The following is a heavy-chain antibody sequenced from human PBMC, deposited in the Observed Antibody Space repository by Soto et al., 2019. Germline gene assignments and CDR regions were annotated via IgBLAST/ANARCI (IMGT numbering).Heavy chain of an antibody. CDR3: ARPGSGSYYNLGGMDV. V-gene: IGHV1-69*13. J-gene: IGHJ6*02. Sequence: SVKVSCKASGGTFSSYAISWVRHAPGQGLEWMGGIIPIFGTANYAQKFQGRVTITADESTSTAYMELSSLRSEDTAVYYCARPGSGSYYNLGGMDVWGQGTTVTVSS. CDR1: GGTFSSYA. D-gene: IGHD3-10*01. CDR2: IIPIFGTA.